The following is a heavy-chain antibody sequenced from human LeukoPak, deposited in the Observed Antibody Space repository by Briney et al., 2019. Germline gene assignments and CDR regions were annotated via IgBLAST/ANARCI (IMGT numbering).Heavy chain of an antibody. J-gene: IGHJ6*02. D-gene: IGHD3-3*01. CDR2: IIPIFGIA. CDR3: AREYDSDYYYYGMDV. Sequence: SVKVSCKASGGTFSSYAISWVRQAPGQGLEWMGRIIPIFGIANYAQKSQGRVTITADKSTSTAYMELSSLRSEDTAVYYCAREYDSDYYYYGMDVWGQGTTVTVSS. CDR1: GGTFSSYA. V-gene: IGHV1-69*04.